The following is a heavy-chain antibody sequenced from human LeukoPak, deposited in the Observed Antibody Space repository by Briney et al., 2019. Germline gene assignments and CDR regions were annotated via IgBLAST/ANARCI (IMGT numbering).Heavy chain of an antibody. V-gene: IGHV1-2*02. Sequence: ASVKVSCKASGYTFTGYYLHWVRQAPGQELEWMGWLSPNSGDTKFAQNFQGRVTMTRDTSISTAYMELSRLRSDDTAVYYCARERTLTSCYDYWGQGTLVTVSS. CDR3: ARERTLTSCYDY. J-gene: IGHJ4*02. CDR1: GYTFTGYY. D-gene: IGHD2-15*01. CDR2: LSPNSGDT.